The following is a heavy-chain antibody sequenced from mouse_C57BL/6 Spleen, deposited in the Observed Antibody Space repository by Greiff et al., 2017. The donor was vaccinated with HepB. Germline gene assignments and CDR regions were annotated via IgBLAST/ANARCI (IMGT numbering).Heavy chain of an antibody. CDR2: IYPGNSDT. V-gene: IGHV1-5*01. CDR3: TRSDSNYFAWFAY. J-gene: IGHJ3*01. D-gene: IGHD2-5*01. Sequence: EVKVEESGTVLARPGASVKMSCKTSGYTFTSYWMHWVKQRPGQGLEWIGAIYPGNSDTSYNQKFKGKAKLTAVTSASTAYMELSSLTNEDSAVYYCTRSDSNYFAWFAYWGQGTLVTVSA. CDR1: GYTFTSYW.